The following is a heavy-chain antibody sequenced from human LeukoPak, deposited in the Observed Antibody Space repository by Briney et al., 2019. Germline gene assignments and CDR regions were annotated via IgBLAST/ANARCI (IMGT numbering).Heavy chain of an antibody. CDR1: GYTFTIYY. CDR2: INPKSGAT. CDR3: ARIPPYWTSTDCYNDY. J-gene: IGHJ4*02. D-gene: IGHD2-2*02. Sequence: GASVKVSCKASGYTFTIYYMHWVRQAPGQGLEWMGWINPKSGATTYAQRFQGRVTMTRDTSISTAYMELIGLTSDDTGVYYGARIPPYWTSTDCYNDYWGQGTLVTVSS. V-gene: IGHV1-2*02.